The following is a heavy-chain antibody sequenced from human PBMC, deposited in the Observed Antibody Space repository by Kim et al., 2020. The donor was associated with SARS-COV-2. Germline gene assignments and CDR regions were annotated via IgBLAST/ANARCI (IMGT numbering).Heavy chain of an antibody. CDR1: GFTFSNYW. D-gene: IGHD3-3*01. CDR2: IKQDGSEK. V-gene: IGHV3-7*03. J-gene: IGHJ3*01. CDR3: ARAQGITIFGVVTKSSDDAFDV. Sequence: GGSLRLSCAASGFTFSNYWMSWVRQGPGKGLEWVANIKQDGSEKYYVDSVKGRFTISRDSAKNSLYLQMNSLRAEDTAVYYCARAQGITIFGVVTKSSDDAFDVWGQGTMVTVSS.